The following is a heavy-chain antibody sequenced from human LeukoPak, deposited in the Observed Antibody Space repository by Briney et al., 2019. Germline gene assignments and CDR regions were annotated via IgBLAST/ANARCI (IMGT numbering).Heavy chain of an antibody. CDR1: GGTFSSYA. Sequence: SVKVSCKASGGTFSSYAISWVRQAPGQGLEWMGGIIPIFGTANYAQKFQGRVTITADESTSTAYMELSSLRSEDTAVYYCASPGIAVAGTLPYLWGRGTLVTVSS. D-gene: IGHD6-19*01. CDR2: IIPIFGTA. V-gene: IGHV1-69*13. CDR3: ASPGIAVAGTLPYL. J-gene: IGHJ2*01.